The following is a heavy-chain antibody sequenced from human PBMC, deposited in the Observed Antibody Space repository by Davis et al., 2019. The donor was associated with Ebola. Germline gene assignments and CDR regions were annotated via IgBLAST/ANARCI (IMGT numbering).Heavy chain of an antibody. D-gene: IGHD2-2*02. CDR1: GFTFGDYA. CDR3: TSSSCNSVTCYIGWFDP. CDR2: IRSKAHGETT. Sequence: PGGSLRLSCTTSGFTFGDYAMSWFRQAPGKGLEWIGFIRSKAHGETTEYAASVNGRFTISRDDSKSIAYLQMNALKTEDTAVYYCTSSSCNSVTCYIGWFDPWGQGTLVTVSS. J-gene: IGHJ5*02. V-gene: IGHV3-49*03.